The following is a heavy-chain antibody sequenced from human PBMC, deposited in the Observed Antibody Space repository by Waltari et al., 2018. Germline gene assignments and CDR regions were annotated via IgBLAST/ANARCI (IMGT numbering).Heavy chain of an antibody. Sequence: QVQLVQSGAEVKNPGASVKVSCQASGYTFTGYYMHWVRQAPGQGLECMGWINPNRGGTKYAQKFQGRVTMTRDTSTSTAYMELSRLRSDDTAVYYCARGGNTMVLPIWGQGTMVTVSS. V-gene: IGHV1-2*02. J-gene: IGHJ3*02. D-gene: IGHD3-10*01. CDR2: INPNRGGT. CDR3: ARGGNTMVLPI. CDR1: GYTFTGYY.